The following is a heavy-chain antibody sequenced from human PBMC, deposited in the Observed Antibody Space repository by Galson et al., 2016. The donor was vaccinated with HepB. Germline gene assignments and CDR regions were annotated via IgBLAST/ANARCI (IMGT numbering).Heavy chain of an antibody. J-gene: IGHJ6*03. D-gene: IGHD6-19*01. V-gene: IGHV3-23*01. CDR1: GFTFSSYA. Sequence: SLRLSCAASGFTFSSYAMSWVRQAPGKGLEWVSSTSGGGCSTSYADSVKGRFTISRDNSKNTLYLQMNSLRAEDTAVYYCAKDAAGSFGYYYYYMDVWGKGTTVTVSS. CDR2: TSGGGCST. CDR3: AKDAAGSFGYYYYYMDV.